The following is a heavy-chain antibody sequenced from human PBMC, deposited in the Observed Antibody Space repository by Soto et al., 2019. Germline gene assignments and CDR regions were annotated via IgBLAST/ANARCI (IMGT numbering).Heavy chain of an antibody. V-gene: IGHV2-5*02. Sequence: QITLKESGPTLVKPTQTLTLTCTFSGFSLSTSGVGVGWIRQPPGKALEWLALIYWDDDKRYSPSLKSRLTIPKDTPKDQVVLTVTSKDPVDTATYYCAHATSIAARPNNFDYWGQGTLVTVSS. CDR2: IYWDDDK. J-gene: IGHJ4*02. D-gene: IGHD6-6*01. CDR3: AHATSIAARPNNFDY. CDR1: GFSLSTSGVG.